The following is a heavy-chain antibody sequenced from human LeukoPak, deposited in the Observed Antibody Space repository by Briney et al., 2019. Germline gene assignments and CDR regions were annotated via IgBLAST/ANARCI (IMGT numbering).Heavy chain of an antibody. Sequence: GGSLRLSCAASGSTFSDHYMDWVRQAPGKGLEWVGRSRNKANSYTTEYAASMAGRFTISRDDSQNSLYLQMNSLKTEDTAVYYCAKDPGGVIAYYFDYWGQGTLVTVSS. CDR3: AKDPGGVIAYYFDY. V-gene: IGHV3-72*01. J-gene: IGHJ4*02. CDR1: GSTFSDHY. CDR2: SRNKANSYTT. D-gene: IGHD3-16*02.